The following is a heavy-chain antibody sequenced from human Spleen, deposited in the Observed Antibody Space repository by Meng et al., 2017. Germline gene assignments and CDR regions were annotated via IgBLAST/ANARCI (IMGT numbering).Heavy chain of an antibody. D-gene: IGHD3-10*01. CDR2: IYPSDSDR. CDR1: GYSFTTYW. CDR3: ARMITMVRGVMRYDYVMDV. Sequence: KVSCKGSGYSFTTYWIAWVRQMPGKGLEWMEIIYPSDSDRRYSPSFQGQVTISADKSISTAYLQWSSLKASDTAVYYCARMITMVRGVMRYDYVMDVWGQGTTVTVSS. J-gene: IGHJ6*02. V-gene: IGHV5-51*01.